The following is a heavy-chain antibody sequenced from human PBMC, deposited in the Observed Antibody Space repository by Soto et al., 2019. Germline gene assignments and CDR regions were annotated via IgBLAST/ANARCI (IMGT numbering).Heavy chain of an antibody. J-gene: IGHJ4*02. CDR2: ISSTTNYI. CDR3: ARESEDLTSNFDY. CDR1: GFTFTRYS. Sequence: GGSLRLSCAASGFTFTRYSMNWVRQAPGKGLEWVSSISSTTNYIYYGDSMKGRFTISRDNAKNSLYLEMNILRAEDTAVYYCARESEDLTSNFDYWGQGTLVTVSS. V-gene: IGHV3-21*06.